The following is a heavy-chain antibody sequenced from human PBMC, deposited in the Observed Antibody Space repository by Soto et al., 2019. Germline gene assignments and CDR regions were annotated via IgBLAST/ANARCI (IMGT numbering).Heavy chain of an antibody. CDR3: ARGVLYYCSGGSCYLFDY. J-gene: IGHJ4*02. Sequence: QVQLVESGGGVVQPGRSLRLSCAASGFTFSSYAMHWVRQAPGKGLEWVAVISYDGSNKYYADSVKGRFTISRDNSKKTLYLQMNSLRAEDTAVYYCARGVLYYCSGGSCYLFDYWGQGTLVTVSS. CDR1: GFTFSSYA. V-gene: IGHV3-30-3*01. D-gene: IGHD2-15*01. CDR2: ISYDGSNK.